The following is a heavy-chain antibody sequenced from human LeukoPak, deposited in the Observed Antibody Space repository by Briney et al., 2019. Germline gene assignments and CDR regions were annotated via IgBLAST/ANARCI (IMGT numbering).Heavy chain of an antibody. CDR1: GGSISSSTYY. D-gene: IGHD2-2*01. CDR2: IYSTGST. J-gene: IGHJ4*02. CDR3: ARRGGIGYCSSTSCYHPLPGPRIDY. V-gene: IGHV4-39*07. Sequence: SETLSLTCTVSGGSISSSTYYWGWIRQPPGKGLEWIGSIYSTGSTHFNPSLRSRVTISVATSKNQVSLKLSSVTAADTAVYYCARRGGIGYCSSTSCYHPLPGPRIDYWGQGTLVTVSS.